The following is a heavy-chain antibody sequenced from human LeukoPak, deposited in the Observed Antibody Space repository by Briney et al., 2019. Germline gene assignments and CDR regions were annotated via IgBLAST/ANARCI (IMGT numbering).Heavy chain of an antibody. CDR1: GYTFTSYD. V-gene: IGHV1-8*01. CDR3: AAFPYCSSTSCPDY. D-gene: IGHD2-2*01. Sequence: ASVKVSCKASGYTFTSYDINWVRQATGQGLEWMGWMNPNSGNTGYAQKFQGRVTMTRNTSISTAYMELSGLRSEDTAVYYCAAFPYCSSTSCPDYWGQGTLVTVSS. J-gene: IGHJ4*02. CDR2: MNPNSGNT.